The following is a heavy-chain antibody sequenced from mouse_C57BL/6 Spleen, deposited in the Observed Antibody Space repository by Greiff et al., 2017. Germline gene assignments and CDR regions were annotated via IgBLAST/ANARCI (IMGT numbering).Heavy chain of an antibody. CDR3: APVCYGSSYGWYFDV. D-gene: IGHD1-1*01. J-gene: IGHJ1*03. CDR2: INPNNGGT. V-gene: IGHV1-22*01. Sequence: VQLQQSGPELVKPGASVKMSCTASGYTFTDYNMPWVKQTPGKSLEWIGYINPNNGGTSYHQKFKGQATLTVNKSSSTAYMELRSLTSEDSAVYYCAPVCYGSSYGWYFDVWGTGTTVTVSS. CDR1: GYTFTDYN.